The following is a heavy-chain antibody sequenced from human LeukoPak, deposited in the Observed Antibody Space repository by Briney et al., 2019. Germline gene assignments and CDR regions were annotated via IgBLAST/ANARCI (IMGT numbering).Heavy chain of an antibody. V-gene: IGHV3-23*01. J-gene: IGHJ4*02. CDR3: AKEPFYSSSWYYFDY. D-gene: IGHD6-13*01. CDR2: ISGSGGST. Sequence: GGSLRLSCAASGFTFNSYVVSWVRQAPGKGLEWVSGISGSGGSTYYADSVKGRFTISRDNSKNTLYLQMNSLRAEDTAVYYCAKEPFYSSSWYYFDYWGQGTLVTVSS. CDR1: GFTFNSYV.